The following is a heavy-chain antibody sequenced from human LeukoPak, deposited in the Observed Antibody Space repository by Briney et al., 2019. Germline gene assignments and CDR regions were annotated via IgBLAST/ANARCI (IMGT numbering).Heavy chain of an antibody. J-gene: IGHJ4*02. CDR3: AKAQGSGYGGNSGFDY. D-gene: IGHD4-23*01. CDR1: GFTFDDFA. V-gene: IGHV3-9*01. CDR2: TSWNSGSI. Sequence: SLRLSCAASGFTFDDFAMHWVRQAPGKGQEWVSGTSWNSGSIGYADSVKGRFIISRDNAKNSLYLQMNSLTVEDTALYYCAKAQGSGYGGNSGFDYWGQGTLVTVSS.